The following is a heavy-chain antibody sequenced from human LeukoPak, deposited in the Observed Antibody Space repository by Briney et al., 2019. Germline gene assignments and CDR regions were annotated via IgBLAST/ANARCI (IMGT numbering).Heavy chain of an antibody. D-gene: IGHD2-8*01. CDR2: IFRNGIT. J-gene: IGHJ4*02. Sequence: SETLSLTCAVSEYSINSGYFWGWIRPSPGKGLEWIGIIFRNGITYYNPSLKSRVIISLDTSKNQSSLMLSSVTAAETTVYYCARIDGVYLRPSVDSWGQGTLVTVSS. CDR3: ARIDGVYLRPSVDS. V-gene: IGHV4-38-2*01. CDR1: EYSINSGYF.